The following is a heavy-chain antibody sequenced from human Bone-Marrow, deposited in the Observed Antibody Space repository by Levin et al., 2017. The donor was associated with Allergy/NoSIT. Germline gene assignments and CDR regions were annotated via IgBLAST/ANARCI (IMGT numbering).Heavy chain of an antibody. V-gene: IGHV4-34*01. CDR2: INHSGST. CDR1: GGSFSGYY. D-gene: IGHD3-3*01. Sequence: PSETLSLTCAVYGGSFSGYYWSWIRQPPGKGLEWIGEINHSGSTNYNPSLKSRVTISVDTSKNQFSLKLSSVTAADTAVYYCARGYYDFWSGPQTGVNYYFDYWGQGTLVTVSS. CDR3: ARGYYDFWSGPQTGVNYYFDY. J-gene: IGHJ4*02.